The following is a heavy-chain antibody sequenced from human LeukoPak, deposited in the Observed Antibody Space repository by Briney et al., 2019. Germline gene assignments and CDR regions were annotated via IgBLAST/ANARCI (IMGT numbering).Heavy chain of an antibody. D-gene: IGHD1-14*01. CDR1: GFTFNNYA. V-gene: IGHV3-30-3*02. CDR3: AKNRDPNDY. Sequence: GGSLRLSCAASGFTFNNYAMHWVRQAPGKGLEWMAVISYDGSNKYYADSVKGRFTISRDNSKNTLYLQMNSLRAEDTAVYYCAKNRDPNDYWGQGTLVTVSS. J-gene: IGHJ4*02. CDR2: ISYDGSNK.